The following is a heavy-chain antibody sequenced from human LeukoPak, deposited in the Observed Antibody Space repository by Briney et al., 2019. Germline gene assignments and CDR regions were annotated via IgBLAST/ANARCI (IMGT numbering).Heavy chain of an antibody. CDR1: GGTFSSYA. V-gene: IGHV1-69*01. CDR2: IIPIFGTA. J-gene: IGHJ4*02. D-gene: IGHD1-26*01. Sequence: ASVKVSCKASGGTFSSYAISWVRQAPGRGLEWMGGIIPIFGTANYAQKFQGRVTITADESTSTAYMELSSLRSEDTAVYYCARVVGLGLDYWGQGTLVTVSS. CDR3: ARVVGLGLDY.